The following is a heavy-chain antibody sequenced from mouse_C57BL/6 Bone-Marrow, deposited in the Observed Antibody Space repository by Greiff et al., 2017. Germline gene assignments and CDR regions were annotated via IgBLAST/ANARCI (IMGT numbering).Heavy chain of an antibody. V-gene: IGHV1-55*01. CDR3: ARYYYGSHYYYAMDY. J-gene: IGHJ4*01. Sequence: VQLQQPGAELVKPGASVKMSCKASGYTFTSYWITWVKQRPGQGLEWIGDIYPGSGSTNYNEKFKSKDTLTVDTSSSTAYMQLSSLTSEDSAVYYCARYYYGSHYYYAMDYWGQGTSVTVSS. CDR1: GYTFTSYW. D-gene: IGHD1-1*01. CDR2: IYPGSGST.